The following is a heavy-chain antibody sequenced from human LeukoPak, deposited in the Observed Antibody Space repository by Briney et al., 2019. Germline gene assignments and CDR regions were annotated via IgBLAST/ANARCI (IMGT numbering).Heavy chain of an antibody. V-gene: IGHV3-33*01. Sequence: PGGSLRLSCAASGFTFSSYGMHWVRQAPGKGLEWVAVVWYDGSNKYYADSVKGRFTISRDNSKNTLYLRMNSLRAEDTAVYYCARARHYDSSGYPFYYYYGMDVWGQGTTVTVSS. CDR2: VWYDGSNK. J-gene: IGHJ6*02. CDR1: GFTFSSYG. D-gene: IGHD3-22*01. CDR3: ARARHYDSSGYPFYYYYGMDV.